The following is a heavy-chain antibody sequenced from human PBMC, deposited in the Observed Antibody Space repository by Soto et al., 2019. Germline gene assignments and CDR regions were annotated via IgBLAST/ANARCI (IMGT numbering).Heavy chain of an antibody. CDR3: ADDGYSSNRGTDY. CDR2: IVVGSGNT. J-gene: IGHJ4*02. V-gene: IGHV1-58*01. Sequence: ASVKVSCKASGFTFISSAVQWVRQARGQRLEWIGWIVVGSGNTHYAQKFQERVTITRDMSTNTAYMELTSLRSEDTAVYYCADDGYSSNRGTDYWGQGTLVTVSS. D-gene: IGHD6-13*01. CDR1: GFTFISSA.